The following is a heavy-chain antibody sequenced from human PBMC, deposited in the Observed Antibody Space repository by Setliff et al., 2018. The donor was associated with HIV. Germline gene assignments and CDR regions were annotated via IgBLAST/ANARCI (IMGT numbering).Heavy chain of an antibody. CDR3: ARVPNRGEFYYYYYYMDV. D-gene: IGHD3-16*01. Sequence: EASVKVSCKASGYNLVSYDISWVRQAPGQGLEWMGWISGYNGNTNYAEEFRGRVTMTTDTSTSTVYMELRSLRSDDTAVYYCARVPNRGEFYYYYYYMDVWGKGTTVTVSS. CDR1: GYNLVSYD. CDR2: ISGYNGNT. V-gene: IGHV1-18*01. J-gene: IGHJ6*03.